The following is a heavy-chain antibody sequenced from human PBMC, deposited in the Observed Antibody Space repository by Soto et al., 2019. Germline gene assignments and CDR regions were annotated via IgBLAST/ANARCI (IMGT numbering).Heavy chain of an antibody. Sequence: GGSLRLSCAASGFTFSSFGMHWVRQAPGKGLEWVAVISYDGSDKYYADSVKGRFTISRDNSKNTLYLQMNSLRGEDTAVYYCAKDPDYDILTAGGASDIWGQGTMVTVSS. CDR3: AKDPDYDILTAGGASDI. D-gene: IGHD3-9*01. CDR2: ISYDGSDK. V-gene: IGHV3-30*18. CDR1: GFTFSSFG. J-gene: IGHJ3*02.